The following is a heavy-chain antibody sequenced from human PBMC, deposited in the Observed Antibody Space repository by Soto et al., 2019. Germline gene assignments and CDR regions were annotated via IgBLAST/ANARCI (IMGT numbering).Heavy chain of an antibody. J-gene: IGHJ4*02. CDR1: GFIFSSYA. CDR3: AKDGVAHIPLYTSGSSYDH. CDR2: ISGSDGST. Sequence: GGSLRLSCVASGFIFSSYAMSWVRQAPGKGLEWVSAISGSDGSTYYADSVKGRFTISRDNSRNTLYLQMNSLRAEDTAVYYCAKDGVAHIPLYTSGSSYDHWGQGTLVTVSS. D-gene: IGHD3-22*01. V-gene: IGHV3-23*01.